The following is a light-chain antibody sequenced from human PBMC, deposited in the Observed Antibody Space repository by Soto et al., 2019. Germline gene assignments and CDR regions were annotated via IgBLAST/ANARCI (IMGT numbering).Light chain of an antibody. CDR1: QGIDNW. V-gene: IGKV1-12*01. CDR3: QQANTFPLT. Sequence: DIQMTQSPSTLSGSVGDRVTITCRASQGIDNWLAWYQQKPGKAPNLLIYGASSLQSGVPSRFSGSGSGTDFTLTISSLQPEDFATYYCQQANTFPLTFGGGTKVDIK. J-gene: IGKJ4*01. CDR2: GAS.